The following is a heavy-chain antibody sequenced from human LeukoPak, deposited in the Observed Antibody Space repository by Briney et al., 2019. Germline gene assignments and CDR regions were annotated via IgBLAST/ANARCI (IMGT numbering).Heavy chain of an antibody. Sequence: ASVKVSCKASGGTFSSYAISWVRQAPGQGLEWMGGIIPIFGTANYAQKFQGRVTITADESTSTAYMELSSLRSEDTAVYDCASVSLQYRRRVSCYYYLDVWGKGTTVTVSS. V-gene: IGHV1-69*13. CDR2: IIPIFGTA. D-gene: IGHD2-2*01. CDR1: GGTFSSYA. CDR3: ASVSLQYRRRVSCYYYLDV. J-gene: IGHJ6*03.